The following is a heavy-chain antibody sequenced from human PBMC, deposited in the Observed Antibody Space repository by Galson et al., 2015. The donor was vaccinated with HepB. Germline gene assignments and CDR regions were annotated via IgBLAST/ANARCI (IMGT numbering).Heavy chain of an antibody. CDR3: ASSYNRMIVRGPFDY. CDR2: ISSSSSYI. V-gene: IGHV3-21*01. Sequence: SLRLSCAASGFTFSSYSMNWVRQAPGKGLEWVSSISSSSSYIYYADSVKGRFTISRDNAKNSLYLQMNSLRAEDTAVYYCASSYNRMIVRGPFDYWGQGTLVTVSS. D-gene: IGHD1-14*01. CDR1: GFTFSSYS. J-gene: IGHJ4*02.